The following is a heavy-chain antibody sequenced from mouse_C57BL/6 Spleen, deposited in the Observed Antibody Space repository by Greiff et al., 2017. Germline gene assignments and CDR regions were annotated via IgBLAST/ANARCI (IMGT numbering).Heavy chain of an antibody. V-gene: IGHV1-64*01. D-gene: IGHD2-4*01. CDR3: TRDYGGDDYAMDY. CDR1: GYTFTSYW. J-gene: IGHJ4*01. Sequence: QVQLQQPGAELVKPGASVKLSCKASGYTFTSYWMNWVKQRPGQGLEWIGMIHPNSGSTNYNEKFKSKATLTVDKSSSTAYMQLSSLTSEDSAVYYWTRDYGGDDYAMDYWGQGTSVTVSS. CDR2: IHPNSGST.